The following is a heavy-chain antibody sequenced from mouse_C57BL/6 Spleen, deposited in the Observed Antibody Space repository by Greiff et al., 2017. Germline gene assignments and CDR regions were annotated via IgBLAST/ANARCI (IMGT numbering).Heavy chain of an antibody. Sequence: EVQLQQSGPELVKPGASVKISCKASGYTFTDYYMNWVKQSHGKSLEWIGDINPNNGGTSYNQKFKGKATLTVDKSSSTAYMELRSLTSEDSAVYYCASFPYYDYDGALDYWGQGTTLTVSS. CDR2: INPNNGGT. V-gene: IGHV1-26*01. CDR3: ASFPYYDYDGALDY. CDR1: GYTFTDYY. J-gene: IGHJ2*01. D-gene: IGHD2-4*01.